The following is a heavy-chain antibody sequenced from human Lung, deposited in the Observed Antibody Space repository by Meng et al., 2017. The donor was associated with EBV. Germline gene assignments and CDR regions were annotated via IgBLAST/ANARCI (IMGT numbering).Heavy chain of an antibody. V-gene: IGHV3-11*05. Sequence: LQLGGSGGGSFKSGGSLRLSCVASGFTFSDYYMTWIRQAPGKGLEWLSYISSRGGYTDSADSVKGRFTISRDNAKNSVYLQMNSLRPDDTAVYYCARAHGLNDYWGLGTLVTVSS. CDR2: ISSRGGYT. CDR3: ARAHGLNDY. J-gene: IGHJ4*02. CDR1: GFTFSDYY. D-gene: IGHD5-24*01.